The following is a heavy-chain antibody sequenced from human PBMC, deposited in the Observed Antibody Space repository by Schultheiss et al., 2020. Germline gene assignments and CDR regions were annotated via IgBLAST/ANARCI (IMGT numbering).Heavy chain of an antibody. J-gene: IGHJ6*03. CDR3: AREELRFLEWLPYYYYYYYMDV. V-gene: IGHV3-30*01. Sequence: GGSLRLSCAASGFTFSSYAMHWVRQAPGKGLEWVAVISYDGSNKYYADSVKGRFTISRDNSKNTLYLQMNSLRAEDTAVYYCAREELRFLEWLPYYYYYYYMDVWGKGTTGTVS. D-gene: IGHD3-3*01. CDR2: ISYDGSNK. CDR1: GFTFSSYA.